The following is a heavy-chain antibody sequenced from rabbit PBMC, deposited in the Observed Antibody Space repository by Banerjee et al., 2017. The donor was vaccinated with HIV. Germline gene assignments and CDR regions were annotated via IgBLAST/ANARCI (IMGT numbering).Heavy chain of an antibody. J-gene: IGHJ6*01. CDR1: GFSYSGGYD. V-gene: IGHV1S43*01. CDR2: IYSSNGDK. CDR3: ARDGYGGYGLYL. D-gene: IGHD6-1*01. Sequence: QSLEESGGDLVKPGGSLTLTCTASGFSYSGGYDMCWVRQAPGKGLELIACIYSSNGDKWYASWVNGRFTISRSTSLNTVDLKMTSLTAADTATYFCARDGYGGYGLYLWGPGTLVTVS.